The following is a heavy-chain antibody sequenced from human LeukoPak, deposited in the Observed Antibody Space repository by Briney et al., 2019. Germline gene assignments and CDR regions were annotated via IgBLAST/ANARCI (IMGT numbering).Heavy chain of an antibody. V-gene: IGHV3-74*01. CDR3: AKYNGGGVY. J-gene: IGHJ4*02. CDR1: GFTFSSGY. Sequence: GGSLRLSCAVSGFTFSSGYMHWVRQPPGKGPVWVSRISSDGSNTIYADSVRGRFTISRGNARNTLYLQMTRLRDADKAVYYCAKYNGGGVYWGQGTLVTVSS. D-gene: IGHD1-14*01. CDR2: ISSDGSNT.